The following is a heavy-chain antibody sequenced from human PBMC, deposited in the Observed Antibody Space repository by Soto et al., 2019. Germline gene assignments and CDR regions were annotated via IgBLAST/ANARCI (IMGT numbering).Heavy chain of an antibody. D-gene: IGHD3-3*01. CDR1: GYSFTSYW. J-gene: IGHJ5*01. CDR3: ANHLDYIFCSGFETEAGGRGVNWCGS. Sequence: GESLKISSKGSGYSFTSYWISWARQMPGKGLEWMGRIDPSDSYTNYSPSFQGHVTISADKSISTAYLQWSSLKASDTAMYSCANHLDYIFCSGFETEAGGRGVNWCGSRGQGTRVTVAS. V-gene: IGHV5-10-1*01. CDR2: IDPSDSYT.